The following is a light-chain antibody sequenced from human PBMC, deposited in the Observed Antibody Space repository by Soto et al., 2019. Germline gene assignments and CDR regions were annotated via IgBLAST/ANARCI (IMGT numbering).Light chain of an antibody. V-gene: IGKV3-20*01. Sequence: EIVLTQSPGTLSLSPGERATLSCRASQSVSSSYLAWYQQKPGQAPRLLIYGASSRATGIPDRCSGRGSGTDFTLTISRLEPEDFAVYYCQQYGSSPRTFGQGTKVEIK. J-gene: IGKJ1*01. CDR3: QQYGSSPRT. CDR1: QSVSSSY. CDR2: GAS.